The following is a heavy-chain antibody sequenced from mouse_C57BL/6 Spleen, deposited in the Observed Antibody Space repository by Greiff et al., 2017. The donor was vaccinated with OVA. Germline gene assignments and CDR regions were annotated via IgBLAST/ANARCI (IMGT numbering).Heavy chain of an antibody. CDR3: ARRYYYGSSEGVDD. Sequence: QVQLKQPGAELVKPGASVKLSCKASGYTFTSYWMQWVKQRPGQGLEWIGEIDPSDSYTNYNQKFKGKATLTVDTSSSTAYMQLSSLTSEDSAVYYCARRYYYGSSEGVDDWGQGTTLTVSS. D-gene: IGHD1-1*01. V-gene: IGHV1-50*01. CDR1: GYTFTSYW. J-gene: IGHJ2*01. CDR2: IDPSDSYT.